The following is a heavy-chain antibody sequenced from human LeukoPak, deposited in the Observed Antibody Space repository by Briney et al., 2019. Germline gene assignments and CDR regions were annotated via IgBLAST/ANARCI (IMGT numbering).Heavy chain of an antibody. D-gene: IGHD2-15*01. J-gene: IGHJ3*02. V-gene: IGHV1-8*01. CDR1: GYTFTSYD. CDR2: MNPNSGNT. Sequence: ASVKVSCKASGYTFTSYDINWVRQATGQGLEWMGWMNPNSGNTGYAQKFQGRVTMTRSTSISTAYMELSSLRSEDTAVYYCARGRYCSGGSCYSDAFDIWGQGTMVTVSS. CDR3: ARGRYCSGGSCYSDAFDI.